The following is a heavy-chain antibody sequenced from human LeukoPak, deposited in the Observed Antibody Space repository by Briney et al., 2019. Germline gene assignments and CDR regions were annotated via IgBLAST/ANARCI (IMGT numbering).Heavy chain of an antibody. J-gene: IGHJ4*02. CDR2: MNPNRGNT. Sequence: ASVKVSCMASGYIFTSYDINWVRQPTGQGLEWMGWMNPNRGNTGYAQKFQGRVTMNRNTSISTAYMEMSSLRCEDTAVYYCAKSAAAGTGVDYWGQGTLVTVSS. V-gene: IGHV1-8*01. D-gene: IGHD6-13*01. CDR1: GYIFTSYD. CDR3: AKSAAAGTGVDY.